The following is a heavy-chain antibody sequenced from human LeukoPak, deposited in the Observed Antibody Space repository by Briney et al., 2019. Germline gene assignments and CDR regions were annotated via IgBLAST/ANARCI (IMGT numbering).Heavy chain of an antibody. CDR1: GYSFNSYW. CDR3: ATTVSGYIYAYDD. V-gene: IGHV5-51*01. D-gene: IGHD5-18*01. J-gene: IGHJ4*02. CDR2: IYAGDSNI. Sequence: GESLKISCKGSGYSFNSYWIGWVRQMPGKGLEWMGIIYAGDSNIRYSPSFQGQVTISVDKSISTAYLQWSSLKASDTAMYFCATTVSGYIYAYDDWGQGTLVTVSS.